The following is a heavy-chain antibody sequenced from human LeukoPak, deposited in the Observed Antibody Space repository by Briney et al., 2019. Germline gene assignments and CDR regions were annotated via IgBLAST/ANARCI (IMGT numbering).Heavy chain of an antibody. CDR3: ARVSSPEYYFDY. CDR1: GGSISSGGYY. J-gene: IGHJ4*02. D-gene: IGHD6-6*01. CDR2: IYYSGST. Sequence: SETLSLTCTVSGGSISSGGYYWSWIRQHPGKGLEWIGYIYYSGSTYYNPSLKSQVTISVDTSKNQFSLKLSSVTAADTAVYYCARVSSPEYYFDYWGQGTLVTVSS. V-gene: IGHV4-31*01.